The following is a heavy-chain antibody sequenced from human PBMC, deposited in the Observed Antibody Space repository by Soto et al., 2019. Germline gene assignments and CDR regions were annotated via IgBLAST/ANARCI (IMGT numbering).Heavy chain of an antibody. CDR2: ISYDGSNK. CDR3: ARAPPGYYGSGSYAYYYGMDV. Sequence: PGGSLRLSCAASGFTFSSYAMHWVRQAPGKGLEWVAVISYDGSNKYYADSVKGRFTISRDNSKNTLYLQMNSLRAEDTAVYYCARAPPGYYGSGSYAYYYGMDVWGQGTTVTVSS. CDR1: GFTFSSYA. J-gene: IGHJ6*02. V-gene: IGHV3-30-3*01. D-gene: IGHD3-10*01.